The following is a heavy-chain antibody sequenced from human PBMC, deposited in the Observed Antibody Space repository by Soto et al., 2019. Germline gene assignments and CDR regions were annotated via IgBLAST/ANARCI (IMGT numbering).Heavy chain of an antibody. J-gene: IGHJ4*02. Sequence: QVQLVQSGAEVMQPGSSVKVSCKPSGGTLTNFINYPINWVRQSPGQGLEWMGGIVPNIGTVNYAQKFQGRVTMTADKSPGTVYMELSSLRSDDSALYYCARRNTAGFLRYFDNWGQGTLVTVSS. D-gene: IGHD6-19*01. CDR2: IVPNIGTV. CDR1: GGTLTNFINYP. V-gene: IGHV1-69*06. CDR3: ARRNTAGFLRYFDN.